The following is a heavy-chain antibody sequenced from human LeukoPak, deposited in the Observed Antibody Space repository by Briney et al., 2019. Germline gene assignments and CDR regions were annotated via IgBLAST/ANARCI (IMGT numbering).Heavy chain of an antibody. CDR1: GGTFSSYA. V-gene: IGHV1-69*04. Sequence: ASVKVSCKASGGTFSSYAISWVRQAPGQGLEWMGRIIPILGIANYAQKFQGRVTITADKSTSTAYMELSSLRSEDTAVYYCARSTGYYDSSGYLGDWFDPWGPGTLVTVSS. D-gene: IGHD3-22*01. J-gene: IGHJ5*02. CDR3: ARSTGYYDSSGYLGDWFDP. CDR2: IIPILGIA.